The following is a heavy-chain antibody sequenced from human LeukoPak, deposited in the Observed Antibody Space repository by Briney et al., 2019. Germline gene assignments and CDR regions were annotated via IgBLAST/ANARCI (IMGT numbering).Heavy chain of an antibody. D-gene: IGHD3-22*01. CDR1: GGSISSSSYY. Sequence: SEALSLTCTVSGGSISSSSYYWGWIRQPPGKGLGWIGSIYYMGSTYYNPSLKSRVTISVDTSKNQFSLKLSSVTAADTAVYYCARGGGWDYYDSSADAWGYFDYWGQGTLVTVSS. CDR3: ARGGGWDYYDSSADAWGYFDY. V-gene: IGHV4-39*01. CDR2: IYYMGST. J-gene: IGHJ4*02.